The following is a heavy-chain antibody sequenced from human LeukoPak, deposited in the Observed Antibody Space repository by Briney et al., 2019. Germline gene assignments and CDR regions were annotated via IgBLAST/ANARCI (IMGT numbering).Heavy chain of an antibody. CDR2: IIPIFGTA. CDR3: AKIAVAGDDRTYRATYYYYYYMDV. CDR1: GGTFSSYA. V-gene: IGHV1-69*13. Sequence: SVKVSCKASGGTFSSYAISWVRQAPGQGLEWMGGIIPIFGTANYAQKFQGRVTITADESTSTAYMELSSLRSEDTAVYYCAKIAVAGDDRTYRATYYYYYYMDVWDKGTTVTVSS. J-gene: IGHJ6*03. D-gene: IGHD6-19*01.